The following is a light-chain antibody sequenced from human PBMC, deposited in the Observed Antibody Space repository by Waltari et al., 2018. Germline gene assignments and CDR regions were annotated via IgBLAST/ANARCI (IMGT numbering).Light chain of an antibody. J-gene: IGKJ1*01. CDR1: QSLLYTDGKTY. CDR3: MQTKQFPWT. CDR2: EIS. Sequence: DIVMTQTPVSLSVTPGQSASISCKSSQSLLYTDGKTYFYWYLQKAGQPQQLLIYEISKRFSGVPDRFSGSGSGTDFTLKISRVEAEDVGVYYCMQTKQFPWTLGQGTKVEVK. V-gene: IGKV2D-29*01.